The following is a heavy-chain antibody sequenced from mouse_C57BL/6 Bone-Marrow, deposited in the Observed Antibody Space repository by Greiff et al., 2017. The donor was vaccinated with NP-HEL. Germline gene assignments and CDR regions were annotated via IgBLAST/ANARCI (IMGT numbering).Heavy chain of an antibody. CDR3: ARVNWDSSYWYFDV. CDR1: GFTFSSYA. V-gene: IGHV5-4*01. CDR2: ISDGGSYT. Sequence: EVQRVESGGGLVKPGGSLKLSCAASGFTFSSYAMSWVRQTPEKRLEWVATISDGGSYTYYPDNVKGRFTISIDNAKNNLYLQMSQLKSEDTAMYYCARVNWDSSYWYFDVWGTGTTVTVSS. D-gene: IGHD4-1*02. J-gene: IGHJ1*03.